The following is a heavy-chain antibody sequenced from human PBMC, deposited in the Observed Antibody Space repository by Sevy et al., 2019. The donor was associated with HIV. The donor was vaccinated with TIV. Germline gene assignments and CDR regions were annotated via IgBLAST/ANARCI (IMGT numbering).Heavy chain of an antibody. J-gene: IGHJ3*02. V-gene: IGHV3-30*02. CDR1: GFTFSSYG. D-gene: IGHD2-2*01. CDR2: IRYDGTNK. Sequence: GGSLRLSCAASGFTFSSYGMHWVRQAPGKGLEWVAFIRYDGTNKYYADSVKGRFTISRDNSKNTLYLQMNSLRAEDTALYYCAKEAPSLCAFDIWGQGTMVTVSS. CDR3: AKEAPSLCAFDI.